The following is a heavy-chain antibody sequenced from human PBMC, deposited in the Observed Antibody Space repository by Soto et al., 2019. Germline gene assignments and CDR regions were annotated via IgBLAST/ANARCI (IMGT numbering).Heavy chain of an antibody. V-gene: IGHV1-8*01. CDR3: ARGNLNCISTSCYPYYYYYGTDG. D-gene: IGHD2-2*01. CDR2: MNPNSGNT. CDR1: GYTFTSYD. Sequence: VASVKVSCKASGYTFTSYDINWVRQATGQGLEWMGWMNPNSGNTGYAQKFQGRVTMTRNTSISTAYMELSSLRSEDTAVYYCARGNLNCISTSCYPYYYYYGTDGWGQGTTVTVSS. J-gene: IGHJ6*02.